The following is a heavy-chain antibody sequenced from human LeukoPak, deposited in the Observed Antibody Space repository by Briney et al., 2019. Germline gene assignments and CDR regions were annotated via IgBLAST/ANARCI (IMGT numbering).Heavy chain of an antibody. J-gene: IGHJ4*02. CDR3: ARGGYYYDSSGYLTFDY. Sequence: GASVKVSCKASGGTFSSYAISWVRQAPGQGLEWMGGIIPIFGTANYAQKFQGRVTITTDESTSTAYMELSSLRSEDTAVYYCARGGYYYDSSGYLTFDYWGQGNLVTVSS. V-gene: IGHV1-69*05. D-gene: IGHD3-22*01. CDR1: GGTFSSYA. CDR2: IIPIFGTA.